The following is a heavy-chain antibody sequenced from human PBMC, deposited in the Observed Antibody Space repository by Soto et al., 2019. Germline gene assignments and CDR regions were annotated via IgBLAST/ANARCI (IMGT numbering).Heavy chain of an antibody. CDR2: IYSGGST. V-gene: IGHV3-53*01. CDR3: ATRPLLPGAP. D-gene: IGHD3-22*01. Sequence: EVQLVESGGGLIQPGGSLRLSCAASGFTFSSNDMNWVRQAPGKGLEWVSLIYSGGSTYYADSVNGRITISRDNSKNTLYLQMSCPRAEDTAVYYCATRPLLPGAPWGQGTMVTVSS. CDR1: GFTFSSND. J-gene: IGHJ3*01.